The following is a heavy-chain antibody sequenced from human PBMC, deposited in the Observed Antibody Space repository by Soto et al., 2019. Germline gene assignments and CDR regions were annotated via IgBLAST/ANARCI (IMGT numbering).Heavy chain of an antibody. J-gene: IGHJ3*02. Sequence: GSLRLSCVGSELPCSSYAMGWVSQAPGKGLEWVSGIDGTGTSTYYAESVKGRFTISRDNSKNTLYLQMYSLRAEDTAVYYCAKRLFAIVVVGGYDIWGQGTMVTVSS. CDR3: AKRLFAIVVVGGYDI. CDR2: IDGTGTST. D-gene: IGHD5-12*01. V-gene: IGHV3-23*01. CDR1: ELPCSSYA.